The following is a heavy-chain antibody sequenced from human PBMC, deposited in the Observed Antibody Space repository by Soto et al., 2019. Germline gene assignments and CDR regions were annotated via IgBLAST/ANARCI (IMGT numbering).Heavy chain of an antibody. V-gene: IGHV1-3*01. D-gene: IGHD6-13*01. CDR1: GYSFTNYN. Sequence: VASVKVSCKASGYSFTNYNIYWLRQAPGQRLEWMGWINGGNGYTKYSQIFQGRVTFTRDTSATTVYMELSSLRSEDTAVCYCARGYGSSSFDPWGQGALVTVSS. CDR2: INGGNGYT. J-gene: IGHJ5*02. CDR3: ARGYGSSSFDP.